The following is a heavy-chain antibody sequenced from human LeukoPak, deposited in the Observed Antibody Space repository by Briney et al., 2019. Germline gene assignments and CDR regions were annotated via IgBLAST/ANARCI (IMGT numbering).Heavy chain of an antibody. CDR2: IYYSGST. CDR1: GGSISSYY. V-gene: IGHV4-59*01. D-gene: IGHD3-10*01. J-gene: IGHJ4*02. Sequence: PSETLSLTCTVSGGSISSYYWSWIRQPPGKGLEWIGYIYYSGSTNYNPSLKSRVTISVDTSKNQFSLKVSSVTAADTAVYYCARAGLSFGDSRRPQFDYWGQGTPVTVSS. CDR3: ARAGLSFGDSRRPQFDY.